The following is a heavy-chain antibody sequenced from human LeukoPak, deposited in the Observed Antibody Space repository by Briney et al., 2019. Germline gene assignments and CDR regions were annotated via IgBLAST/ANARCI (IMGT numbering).Heavy chain of an antibody. D-gene: IGHD3-16*01. CDR2: INQDGSEK. CDR3: ARWGGGFDY. CDR1: GFTFSTYW. V-gene: IGHV3-7*04. J-gene: IGHJ4*02. Sequence: GGSLRLSRAASGFTFSTYWMTWVRQAPGKGLEWVAKINQDGSEKYYVDSVKGRFTISRDNAKNSLYLQMNSLRAEDTAVYYCARWGGGFDYWGQGTLVTVSS.